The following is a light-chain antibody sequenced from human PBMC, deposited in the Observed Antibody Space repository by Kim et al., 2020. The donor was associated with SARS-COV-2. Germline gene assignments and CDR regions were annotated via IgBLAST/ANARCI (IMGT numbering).Light chain of an antibody. J-gene: IGKJ2*01. CDR2: DAS. V-gene: IGKV3-11*01. Sequence: EIVLTQSPATLSLSPGERATLSCRASQSVSSYLAWYQQKPGQAPRLLIYDASNRATGILARFSGSGSGTDFTLTISSLEPEDFAVYYCQQRSNWPTFGQGTKLEI. CDR3: QQRSNWPT. CDR1: QSVSSY.